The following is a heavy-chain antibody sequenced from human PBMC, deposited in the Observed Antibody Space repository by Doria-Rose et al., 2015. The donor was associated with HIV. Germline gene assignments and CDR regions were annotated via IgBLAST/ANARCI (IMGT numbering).Heavy chain of an antibody. J-gene: IGHJ4*02. CDR1: GVSLSSPGMG. V-gene: IGHV2-26*01. CDR3: ARIKSSRWYHKYYFDF. Sequence: QESGPVLVKPTETLTLTCTVSGVSLSSPGMGVSWIRQPPGKALEWLANIFSDDERSYKTSLKSRLTISRGTSKSQLVLTMTDTDPVDTATYYCARIKSSRWYHKYYFDFWGQGTLVIVSA. CDR2: IFSDDER. D-gene: IGHD6-13*01.